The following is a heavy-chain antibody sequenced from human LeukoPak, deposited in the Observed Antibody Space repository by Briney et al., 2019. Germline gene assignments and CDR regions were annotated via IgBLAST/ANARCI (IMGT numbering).Heavy chain of an antibody. CDR1: GFTFSSYS. CDR3: ARDRGYSSSLDY. J-gene: IGHJ4*02. Sequence: PGGSLRLSCAASGFTFSSYSMNWVHQAPGKGLEWVSSISSSSSYIYYADSVKGRFTISRDNAKNSLYLQMNSLRAEDTAVYYCARDRGYSSSLDYWGQGTLVTVSS. CDR2: ISSSSSYI. V-gene: IGHV3-21*01. D-gene: IGHD6-13*01.